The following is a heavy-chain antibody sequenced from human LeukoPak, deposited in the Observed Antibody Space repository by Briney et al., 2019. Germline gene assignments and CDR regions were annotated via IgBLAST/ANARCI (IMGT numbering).Heavy chain of an antibody. CDR2: IIPIFDTT. Sequence: SVKVSCKASGGTFSSYAISWVRQAPGQGLEWMGGIIPIFDTTNYAQKFQGRVTITADESTNTAYMELSSLRSEDTAVYYCAKLCSTISCAIGGYWGQGTLVTVSS. CDR1: GGTFSSYA. V-gene: IGHV1-69*13. J-gene: IGHJ4*02. CDR3: AKLCSTISCAIGGY. D-gene: IGHD2-2*01.